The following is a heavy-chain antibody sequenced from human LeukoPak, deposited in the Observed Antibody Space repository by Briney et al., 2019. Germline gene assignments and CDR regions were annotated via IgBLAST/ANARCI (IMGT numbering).Heavy chain of an antibody. CDR1: GFTFSTAW. D-gene: IGHD3-22*01. J-gene: IGHJ4*02. V-gene: IGHV3-15*01. CDR3: TTEIGYYYDSSGSR. CDR2: IKSKTDGGTT. Sequence: GGSLRLSCAASGFTFSTAWMSWVRQAPGKGLKWVGRIKSKTDGGTTDYAAPVKGRFTISRDDSKNTLYLQMNSLKTEDTAVYYCTTEIGYYYDSSGSRWGQGTLVTVSS.